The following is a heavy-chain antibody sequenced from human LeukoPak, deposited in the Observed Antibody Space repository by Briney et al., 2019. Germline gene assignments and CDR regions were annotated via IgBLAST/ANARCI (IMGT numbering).Heavy chain of an antibody. CDR2: ISGSGGST. CDR1: GFTFSSYG. D-gene: IGHD5-24*01. Sequence: PGGSLRLSCAASGFTFSSYGMSWVRQAPGKGLEWVSAISGSGGSTYYADSVKGRLTISRDNSKNTLYLQMDSLRAEDTAVYYCAKEVEGDGYNYSPSYFDYWGQGTLVTVSS. V-gene: IGHV3-23*01. CDR3: AKEVEGDGYNYSPSYFDY. J-gene: IGHJ4*02.